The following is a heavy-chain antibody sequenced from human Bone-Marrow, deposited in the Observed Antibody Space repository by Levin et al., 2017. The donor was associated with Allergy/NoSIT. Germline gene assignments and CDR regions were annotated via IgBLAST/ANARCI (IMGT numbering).Heavy chain of an antibody. CDR2: INHSGST. CDR1: GGSFSGYY. D-gene: IGHD3-10*01. J-gene: IGHJ5*02. V-gene: IGHV4-34*01. CDR3: AGFYYYGSGSKSIYNWFDP. Sequence: SETLSLTCAVYGGSFSGYYWSWIRQPPGKGLEWIGEINHSGSTNYNPSLKSRVTISVDTSKNQFSLKLSSVTAADTAVYYCAGFYYYGSGSKSIYNWFDPWGQGTLVTVSS.